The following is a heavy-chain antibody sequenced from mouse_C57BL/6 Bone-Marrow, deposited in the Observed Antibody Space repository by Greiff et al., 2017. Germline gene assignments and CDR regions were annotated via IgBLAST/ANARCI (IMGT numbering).Heavy chain of an antibody. CDR1: GFTFSDYY. Sequence: EVQLVESEGGLVQPGSSMKLSCTASGFTFSDYYMAWVRQVPEKGLEWVANINYDGSSTYYLDSLKSRFIISRDNAKNILYLQMRSLKSEDTATYYCARERGYDYDFFYNMDYWGQGTSVTVSS. D-gene: IGHD2-4*01. J-gene: IGHJ4*01. V-gene: IGHV5-16*01. CDR3: ARERGYDYDFFYNMDY. CDR2: INYDGSST.